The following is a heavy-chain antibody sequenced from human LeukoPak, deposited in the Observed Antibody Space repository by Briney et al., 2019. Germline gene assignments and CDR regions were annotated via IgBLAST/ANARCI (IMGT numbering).Heavy chain of an antibody. D-gene: IGHD3-3*01. J-gene: IGHJ5*02. CDR3: ARDMSRTYYDFSVRWFDP. CDR2: IIPIFGTA. V-gene: IGHV1-69*05. CDR1: GGTFSSYA. Sequence: ASVKVSCRASGGTFSSYAISWVRQALGQGLEWMGGIIPIFGTANYAQKFQGRVTITTDESTSTAYMELSSLRSEDTAVYYCARDMSRTYYDFSVRWFDPWGQGTLVTVSS.